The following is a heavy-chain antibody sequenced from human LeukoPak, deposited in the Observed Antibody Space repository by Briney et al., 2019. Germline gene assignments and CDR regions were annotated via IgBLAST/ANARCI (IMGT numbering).Heavy chain of an antibody. CDR1: GFTFSSYG. CDR2: ISHDGSEK. Sequence: SGGSLRLSCAASGFTFSSYGMHWVRQAPGKGLEWVAIISHDGSEKNYADSVKGRFTISRDNSKDTLYLQMDVLRADDTALYFCVRDRGVTAAGRFEYWGQGTLVTVSS. V-gene: IGHV3-30*12. J-gene: IGHJ4*02. D-gene: IGHD6-13*01. CDR3: VRDRGVTAAGRFEY.